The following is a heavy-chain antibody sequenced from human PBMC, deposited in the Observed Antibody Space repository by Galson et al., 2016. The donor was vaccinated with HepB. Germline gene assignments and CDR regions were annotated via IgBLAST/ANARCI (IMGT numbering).Heavy chain of an antibody. Sequence: PALVKPTQTLTLTCTFSGFSLSTTGVGVGWIRQPPGKALEWLALKYWDDDKYYNPSLKTRLIITKGTSKNQVVLTMTNMDPVDTATYYCAHRRGSGSPWAYGAFDIWGQGTMVTVSS. D-gene: IGHD1-26*01. V-gene: IGHV2-5*02. CDR2: KYWDDDK. CDR1: GFSLSTTGVG. J-gene: IGHJ3*02. CDR3: AHRRGSGSPWAYGAFDI.